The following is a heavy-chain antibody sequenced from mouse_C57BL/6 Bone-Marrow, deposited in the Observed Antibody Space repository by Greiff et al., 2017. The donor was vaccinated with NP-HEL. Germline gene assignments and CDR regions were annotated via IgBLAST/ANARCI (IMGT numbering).Heavy chain of an antibody. D-gene: IGHD2-2*01. CDR2: ISYSGST. V-gene: IGHV3-8*01. CDR1: GYSITSDY. CDR3: ARSPVWLRRNYYAMDY. J-gene: IGHJ4*01. Sequence: EVKLVESGPGLAKPSQTLSLTCSVTGYSITSDYWNWIRKFSGNKLEYMGYISYSGSTFYNPSLKSRISTTRDTSKNQYYLQLNSVTTEDTATYYCARSPVWLRRNYYAMDYWGQGTSVTVSS.